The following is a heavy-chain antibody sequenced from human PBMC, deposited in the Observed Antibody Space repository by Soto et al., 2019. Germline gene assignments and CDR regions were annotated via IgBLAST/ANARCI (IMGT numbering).Heavy chain of an antibody. D-gene: IGHD3-10*01. CDR1: GVSFSGYY. V-gene: IGHV4-34*01. J-gene: IGHJ6*03. Sequence: SETLSLTCAVYGVSFSGYYWSWIRQPPGKGLEWIGEINHSGSTTYNPSLKSRVTISVDTSKNQSSRKLSSVTAADTAEYYCARGLRVGRRPIGYYYYMDVWGKGTTVTVSS. CDR2: INHSGST. CDR3: ARGLRVGRRPIGYYYYMDV.